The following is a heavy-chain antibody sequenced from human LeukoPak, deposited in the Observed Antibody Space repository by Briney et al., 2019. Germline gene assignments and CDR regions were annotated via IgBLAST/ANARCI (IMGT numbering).Heavy chain of an antibody. D-gene: IGHD4-23*01. CDR1: GGSISSYY. CDR3: ARHESHGGNSRAYFDY. Sequence: SETLSLTCTVSGGSISSYYWSWIRQPPGKGLEWIGYIYYSGSTNYRSSLKSRVTISVDTSKNQFSLKLSSVTAADTAVYYCARHESHGGNSRAYFDYWGQGTLVTVSS. J-gene: IGHJ4*02. V-gene: IGHV4-59*08. CDR2: IYYSGST.